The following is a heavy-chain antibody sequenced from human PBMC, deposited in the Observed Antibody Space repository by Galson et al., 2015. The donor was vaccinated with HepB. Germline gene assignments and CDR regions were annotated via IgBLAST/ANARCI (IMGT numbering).Heavy chain of an antibody. CDR2: IKSKTDDETT. J-gene: IGHJ4*02. CDR3: TTEGNDGYYFHY. Sequence: SLRLSCAASGFTFSNAWMTWVRQAPGKGLECVGRIKSKTDDETTDYAAPVKGRFTISRDDSKNTLYLQMNSLKSEDTAVYYCTTEGNDGYYFHYWGQGTLVTGSS. CDR1: GFTFSNAW. V-gene: IGHV3-15*05.